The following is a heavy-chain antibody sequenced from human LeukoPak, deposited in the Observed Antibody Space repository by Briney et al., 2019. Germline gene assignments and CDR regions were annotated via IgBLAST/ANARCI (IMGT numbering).Heavy chain of an antibody. Sequence: PGGSLRLSCIVSGFTFSTYDMHWVRQAPGKGLEWVAVIWSDGSNKYYTDSVKGRFTISRDNPKNTLYLQMNSLRVEDTAVYHCARGLDLGYFQRWGQGTLVTVSS. D-gene: IGHD4-11*01. CDR1: GFTFSTYD. CDR3: ARGLDLGYFQR. CDR2: IWSDGSNK. V-gene: IGHV3-33*01. J-gene: IGHJ1*01.